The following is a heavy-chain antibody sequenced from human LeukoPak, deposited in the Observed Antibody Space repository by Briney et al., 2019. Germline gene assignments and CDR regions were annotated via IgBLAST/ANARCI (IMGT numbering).Heavy chain of an antibody. J-gene: IGHJ6*02. CDR2: IYYSGST. D-gene: IGHD3-9*01. Sequence: SETLSLTCTVSGVSISSYYWSWIPQPPGRGQEWIWYIYYSGSTNYYPSLKSRVTISVDTSKSPFSLKLSSVTAADTAVYYCAREGFDSYYYYYGMDVWGQGTTVTVSS. CDR3: AREGFDSYYYYYGMDV. CDR1: GVSISSYY. V-gene: IGHV4-59*01.